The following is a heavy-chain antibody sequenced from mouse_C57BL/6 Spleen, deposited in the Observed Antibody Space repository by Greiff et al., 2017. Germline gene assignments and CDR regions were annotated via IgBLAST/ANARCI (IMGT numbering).Heavy chain of an antibody. V-gene: IGHV5-6*01. CDR2: ISSGGSYT. CDR3: ARLNYGSSFDY. CDR1: GFTFSSYG. D-gene: IGHD1-1*01. J-gene: IGHJ2*01. Sequence: EVQGVESGGDLVKPGGSLKLSCAASGFTFSSYGMSWVRQTPDKRLEWVATISSGGSYTYYPDSVKGRFTISRDNAKNTLYLQMSSLKSEDTAMYYCARLNYGSSFDYWGQGTTLTVSS.